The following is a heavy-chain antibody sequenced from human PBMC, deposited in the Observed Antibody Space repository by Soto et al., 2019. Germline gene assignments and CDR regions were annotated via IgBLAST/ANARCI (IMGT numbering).Heavy chain of an antibody. J-gene: IGHJ6*02. D-gene: IGHD3-3*01. CDR3: AKDATIFGVVTYYYGMDV. V-gene: IGHV3-30*18. CDR1: GFTLSSYG. Sequence: PGGSLRLSCAASGFTLSSYGMHWVRQAPGKGLEWVAVISYDGSNKYYADSVKGRFTISRDNSKNTLYLQMNSLRAEDTAVYYCAKDATIFGVVTYYYGMDVWGQGTTVTVSS. CDR2: ISYDGSNK.